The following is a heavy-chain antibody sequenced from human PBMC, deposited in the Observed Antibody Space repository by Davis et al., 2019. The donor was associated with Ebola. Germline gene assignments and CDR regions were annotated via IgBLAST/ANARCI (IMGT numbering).Heavy chain of an antibody. Sequence: ASVKVSCRASGYIFSNYDINWVRQASGQGLEWMGWMNPYSGHTGYVEKFKGRVTMTRDSSITTAYMELISLRLDDTAVYYCSRGYSPKCRTGDCVNDYWGQGTLVTVSS. CDR3: SRGYSPKCRTGDCVNDY. D-gene: IGHD2-21*01. J-gene: IGHJ4*02. CDR1: GYIFSNYD. CDR2: MNPYSGHT. V-gene: IGHV1-8*01.